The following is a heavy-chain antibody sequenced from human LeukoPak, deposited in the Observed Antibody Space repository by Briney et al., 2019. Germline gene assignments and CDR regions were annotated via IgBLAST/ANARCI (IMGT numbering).Heavy chain of an antibody. CDR3: ARGPSYYYGSGSYYNIWFDP. J-gene: IGHJ5*02. D-gene: IGHD3-10*01. CDR2: IIPIFGTE. Sequence: SVKVSCKSSGGTFSIYAIIWVRQAPGQGLEWMGGIIPIFGTENYAQKFQGRVTITADESTSTAYMELSSLRSEDTAVYYCARGPSYYYGSGSYYNIWFDPWGQGTLVTVSS. CDR1: GGTFSIYA. V-gene: IGHV1-69*01.